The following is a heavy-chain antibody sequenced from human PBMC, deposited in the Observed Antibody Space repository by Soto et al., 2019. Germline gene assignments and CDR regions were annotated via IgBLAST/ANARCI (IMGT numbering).Heavy chain of an antibody. CDR2: MNPNSGNT. CDR1: GYTFTRYD. Sequence: ASVKVSCKASGYTFTRYDINWVRQANGQGLEWMGWMNPNSGNTGYAQKFQGRVTITADKSTSTAYMELSSLRSEDTAVYYCASWGKNYGSGSYAIQENYYYYGMDVWGQGTTVTVSS. J-gene: IGHJ6*02. V-gene: IGHV1-8*03. CDR3: ASWGKNYGSGSYAIQENYYYYGMDV. D-gene: IGHD3-10*01.